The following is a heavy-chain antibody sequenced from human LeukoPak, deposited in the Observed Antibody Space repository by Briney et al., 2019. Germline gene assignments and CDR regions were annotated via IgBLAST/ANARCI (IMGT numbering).Heavy chain of an antibody. CDR3: ARSLWPEDY. J-gene: IGHJ4*02. CDR2: IKQDGREK. CDR1: GFTFSSYW. Sequence: GGSLRLSCAASGFTFSSYWMSWVRQAPGKGLEWVANIKQDGREKNYVDSMKGRFTISRDNAKTSLYLQMNSLRAEDTAVYYCARSLWPEDYWGQGILVTVSS. V-gene: IGHV3-7*01. D-gene: IGHD5-18*01.